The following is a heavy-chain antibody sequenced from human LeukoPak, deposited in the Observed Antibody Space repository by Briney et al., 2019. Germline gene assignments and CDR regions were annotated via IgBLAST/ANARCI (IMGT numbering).Heavy chain of an antibody. CDR1: GGSISSYY. CDR2: NYYSGST. CDR3: AREGYDHVWGRYLGYFEY. V-gene: IGHV4-59*01. Sequence: SETLSLTCTVSGGSISSYYWCWIRQPPGKGLEWIGYNYYSGSTNYNPSLKSRVTISVDTSKNQFSLKLSSVTAADTAVYYCAREGYDHVWGRYLGYFEYWGQATLVTVSS. D-gene: IGHD3-16*02. J-gene: IGHJ4*02.